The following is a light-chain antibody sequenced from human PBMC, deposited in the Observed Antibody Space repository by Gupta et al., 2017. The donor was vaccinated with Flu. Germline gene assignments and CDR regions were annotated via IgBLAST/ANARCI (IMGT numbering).Light chain of an antibody. CDR1: SSDIGSSNY. CDR2: EVT. CDR3: CAVAQGYTYV. J-gene: IGLJ1*01. Sequence: QSALTQTASVSESPGQSITISCSGTSSDIGSSNYVSWYQQHPGKVPTLIIFEVTKRSSGISDRFSASKSGNTASLTISGLQTEDEADYYCCAVAQGYTYVFGTGTTVTVL. V-gene: IGLV2-23*02.